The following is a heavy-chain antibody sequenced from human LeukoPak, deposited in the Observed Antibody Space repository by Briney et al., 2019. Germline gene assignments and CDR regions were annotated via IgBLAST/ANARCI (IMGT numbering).Heavy chain of an antibody. CDR3: ARSVAVAGPGGAFDI. D-gene: IGHD6-19*01. CDR2: IHPGDSDT. J-gene: IGHJ3*02. CDR1: GYSFTSYW. V-gene: IGHV5-51*01. Sequence: GESLKISCEGSGYSFTSYWIGWVRQMPGKGLEWMGIIHPGDSDTRYSPSFQGQVTISADKSISTAYLQWSSLKASDTAMYYCARSVAVAGPGGAFDIWGQGTMVTVSS.